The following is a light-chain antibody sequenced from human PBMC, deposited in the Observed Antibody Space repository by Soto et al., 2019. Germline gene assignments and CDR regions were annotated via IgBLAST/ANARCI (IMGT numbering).Light chain of an antibody. CDR3: QVWDSSSDHGYG. CDR2: DDS. Sequence: SYELTQPPSVSVAPGQTARITCGGNNIGSKSVHWYQQKPGQAPVLVVYDDSDRPSGIPERFSGSNSGNTATLTISSVEAGDEADYYCQVWDSSSDHGYGSGTRTIVTDL. V-gene: IGLV3-21*02. CDR1: NIGSKS. J-gene: IGLJ1*01.